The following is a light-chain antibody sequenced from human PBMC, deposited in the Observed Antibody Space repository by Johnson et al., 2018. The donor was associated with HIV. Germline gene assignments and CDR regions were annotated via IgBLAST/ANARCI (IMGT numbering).Light chain of an antibody. CDR2: DNN. J-gene: IGLJ1*01. V-gene: IGLV1-51*01. CDR3: KTGDSRLGVGHF. CDR1: SSNIGNNY. Sequence: QSVLTQPPSVSAAPGQKVTISCSGSSSNIGNNYVSWYQQLPGTAPKLLIYDNNKRPSGIPDRFSGSKSGTSATLGITGLQPGDEADYYGKTGDSRLGVGHFFGTGTKVTVL.